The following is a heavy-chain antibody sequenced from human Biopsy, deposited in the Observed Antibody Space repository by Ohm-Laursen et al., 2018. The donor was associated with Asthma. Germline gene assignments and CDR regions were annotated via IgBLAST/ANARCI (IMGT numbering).Heavy chain of an antibody. Sequence: SLRLPCTASGVTVSRDHMFWVRQAPGKGLEWVSVIYSGGTSHTADSVRGRFTISRDFSKNTLHLQMHSLRVEDTAVYYCARGDSSGWSHYYFDYWGQGTLVTVSS. CDR1: GVTVSRDH. J-gene: IGHJ4*02. CDR3: ARGDSSGWSHYYFDY. D-gene: IGHD6-19*01. V-gene: IGHV3-53*01. CDR2: IYSGGTS.